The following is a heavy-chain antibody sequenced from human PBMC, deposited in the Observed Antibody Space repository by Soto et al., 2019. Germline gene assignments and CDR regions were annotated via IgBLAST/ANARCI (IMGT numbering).Heavy chain of an antibody. CDR3: ARDPQDFNSGFDC. J-gene: IGHJ4*02. CDR1: GDSVSNNGAT. D-gene: IGHD1-26*01. CDR2: DYYRSRWLY. Sequence: SQTLSLTCGIFGDSVSNNGATWNWIRQSPSIGLEWLGRDYYRSRWLYDYATSVRGRISINPDTSKNQVSLQLNSVTPEDTAVYYCARDPQDFNSGFDCWGQGTLVTVSS. V-gene: IGHV6-1*01.